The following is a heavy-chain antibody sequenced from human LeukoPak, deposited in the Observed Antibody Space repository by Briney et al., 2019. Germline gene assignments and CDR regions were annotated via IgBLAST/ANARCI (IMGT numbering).Heavy chain of an antibody. V-gene: IGHV4-4*02. CDR2: IYHSGST. D-gene: IGHD6-13*01. CDR3: ARSQGSSTRGRFDP. Sequence: SETLSLTCAVSGGSISSNNWWSWVRQSPGKGLEWIGEIYHSGSTNYNPSLKGRVTISVDQSKNQFSLKLSSVTAADTAVYYCARSQGSSTRGRFDPWGQGTLVTVSS. J-gene: IGHJ5*02. CDR1: GGSISSNNW.